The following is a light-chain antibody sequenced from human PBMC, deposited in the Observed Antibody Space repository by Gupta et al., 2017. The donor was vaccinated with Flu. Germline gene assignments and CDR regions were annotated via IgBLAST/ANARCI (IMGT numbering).Light chain of an antibody. CDR2: DAS. V-gene: IGKV3-11*01. CDR1: QSVGTY. CDR3: QQNSHCPRCT. Sequence: EIVLTQSPGTLSLSPGERATLSCRASQSVGTYLAWYQQKPGQAPRLLIYDASNRDTGIPARFSGSGCGKDLTLTINSRQQEDFAGYHCQQNSHCPRCTFGQGTXVEIK. J-gene: IGKJ2*02.